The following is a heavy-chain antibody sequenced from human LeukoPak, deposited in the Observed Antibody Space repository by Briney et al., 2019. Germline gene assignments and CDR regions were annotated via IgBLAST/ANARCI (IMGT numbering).Heavy chain of an antibody. D-gene: IGHD4-17*01. J-gene: IGHJ6*03. CDR2: ISNSGTT. Sequence: SEPLSLTCTVSGGSIRSDYWSWIRQPPGKGLEWIGYISNSGTTNHNPSLKSRATISVDTSKNQFSLKLSSVTAADTAVYYCARTRYGGYYMDVWGKGTTVTVSS. V-gene: IGHV4-59*01. CDR1: GGSIRSDY. CDR3: ARTRYGGYYMDV.